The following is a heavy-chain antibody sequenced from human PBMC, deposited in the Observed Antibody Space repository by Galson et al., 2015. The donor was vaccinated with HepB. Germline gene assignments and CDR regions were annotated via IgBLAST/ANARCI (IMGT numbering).Heavy chain of an antibody. J-gene: IGHJ6*02. CDR2: ISSTGAYI. D-gene: IGHD3-16*02. Sequence: FLRLSCAASGFTFSRSTMNWVRQAPGKGLEWVSSISSTGAYIYYADSVKGRFTISRDNAKSSVDLHMNSLRAEDTALYYCARYRGLNITSKFYYNYVLDVWGPGTTVTVSS. CDR1: GFTFSRST. V-gene: IGHV3-21*01. CDR3: ARYRGLNITSKFYYNYVLDV.